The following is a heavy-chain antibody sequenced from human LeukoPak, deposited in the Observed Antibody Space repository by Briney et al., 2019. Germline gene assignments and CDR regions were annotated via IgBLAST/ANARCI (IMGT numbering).Heavy chain of an antibody. CDR1: GFTVSSDN. CDR2: VYSGDDGT. Sequence: GGSLRLSCAPSGFTVSSDNMSWVRQTPGKGLEWVLVVYSGDDGTNYADSVRGRFTISRDDSKNTVYLQKNSLSVEDTGVYYCAKRSRGYYDYWGEGTLVTVSS. CDR3: AKRSRGYYDY. D-gene: IGHD2-2*01. V-gene: IGHV3-66*02. J-gene: IGHJ4*02.